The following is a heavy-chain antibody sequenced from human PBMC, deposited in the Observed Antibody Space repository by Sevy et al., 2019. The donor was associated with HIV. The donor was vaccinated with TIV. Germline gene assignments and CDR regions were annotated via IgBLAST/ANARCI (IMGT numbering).Heavy chain of an antibody. CDR3: ARAPGRYCSGGSCYSNWFDP. Sequence: SKTLSLTCTVSGGSISSYYWSWIRQPAGKGLEWIGRIYTSGSTNYNPSLKSRVTMSVDTSKNQFSLKLSSVTAADTAVYYCARAPGRYCSGGSCYSNWFDPWGQGTLVTVSS. J-gene: IGHJ5*02. V-gene: IGHV4-4*07. D-gene: IGHD2-15*01. CDR2: IYTSGST. CDR1: GGSISSYY.